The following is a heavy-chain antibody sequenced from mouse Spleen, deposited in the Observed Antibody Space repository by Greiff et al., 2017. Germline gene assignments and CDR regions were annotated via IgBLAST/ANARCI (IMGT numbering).Heavy chain of an antibody. D-gene: IGHD2-1*01. CDR1: GYTFTDYD. Sequence: QVQLKESGAELVRPGASVTLSCKASGYTFTDYDMHWVKQTPVHGLEWIGAIDPETGGTAYNQKFKGKAILTADKSSSTAYMELRSLTSEDSAVYYCTRLDGNYEGYAMDYWGQGTSVTVSS. CDR3: TRLDGNYEGYAMDY. V-gene: IGHV1-15*01. CDR2: IDPETGGT. J-gene: IGHJ4*01.